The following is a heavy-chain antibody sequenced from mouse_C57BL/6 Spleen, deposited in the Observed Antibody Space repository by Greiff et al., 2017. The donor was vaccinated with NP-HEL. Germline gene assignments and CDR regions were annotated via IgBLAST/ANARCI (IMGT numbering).Heavy chain of an antibody. Sequence: EVKLQQSGPELVKPGASVKMSCKASGYTFTDYNMHWVKQSHGKSLEWIGYINPNNGGTSYNQKFKGKATLTVNKSSSTAYMELRSLTSEDSAVYYCARSLTTVVAPYYFDYWGQGTTLTVSS. V-gene: IGHV1-22*01. CDR1: GYTFTDYN. D-gene: IGHD1-1*01. CDR2: INPNNGGT. CDR3: ARSLTTVVAPYYFDY. J-gene: IGHJ2*01.